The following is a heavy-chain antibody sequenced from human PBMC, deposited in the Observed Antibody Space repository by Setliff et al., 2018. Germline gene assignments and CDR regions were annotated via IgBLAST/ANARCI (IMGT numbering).Heavy chain of an antibody. CDR3: ARVRNDYPYYIDS. CDR2: IYASGRT. Sequence: SETLSLTCTVSGGSVSSSSYYWNWIRRPAGKGLEWIGRIYASGRTDYNPSLQSRVSISLDTSQSQFSLRLSSVTAADTALYFCARVRNDYPYYIDSWGQGTRVTVS. CDR1: GGSVSSSSYY. D-gene: IGHD4-17*01. J-gene: IGHJ4*02. V-gene: IGHV4-61*02.